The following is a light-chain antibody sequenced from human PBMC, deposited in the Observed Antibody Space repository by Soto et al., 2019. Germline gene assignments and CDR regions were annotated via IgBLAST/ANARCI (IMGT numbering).Light chain of an antibody. CDR2: G. Sequence: QSVLTQPPSVSGAPGQRVTISCTGSSSNVGAGYPVHWYQQLPGTAPKLLVAGNRPSGVPDRFSVSKSGASASLAITGLQAEDEADYYCQSYDSSLSRRWVFGGGTKVTVL. J-gene: IGLJ3*02. CDR1: SSNVGAGYP. V-gene: IGLV1-40*01. CDR3: QSYDSSLSRRWV.